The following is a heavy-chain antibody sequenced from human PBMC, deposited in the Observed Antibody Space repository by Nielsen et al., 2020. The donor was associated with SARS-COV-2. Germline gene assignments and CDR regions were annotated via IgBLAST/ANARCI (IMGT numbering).Heavy chain of an antibody. CDR2: IYYSGST. D-gene: IGHD6-6*01. J-gene: IGHJ4*02. CDR3: ARASAARNYFDY. Sequence: WIRQPPGKGLEWIGYIYYSGSTNYNPSLKSRVTISVDTSKNQFSLKLSSVTAADTAVYYCARASAARNYFDYWGQGTLGTVSS. V-gene: IGHV4-59*01.